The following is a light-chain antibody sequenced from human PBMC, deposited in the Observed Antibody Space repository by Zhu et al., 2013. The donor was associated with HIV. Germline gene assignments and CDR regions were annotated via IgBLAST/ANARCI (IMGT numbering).Light chain of an antibody. CDR1: QYISRY. V-gene: IGKV1-17*01. Sequence: DIQMTQSPSSLSASVGDRVTITCRASQYISRYYNWYQQKPGKAPNLLIYAASTLQSGVPARFSGSGSGTEFTLTISSLQPEDFATYFCLQHHTYPWTFGQATKVEIK. J-gene: IGKJ1*01. CDR2: AAS. CDR3: LQHHTYPWT.